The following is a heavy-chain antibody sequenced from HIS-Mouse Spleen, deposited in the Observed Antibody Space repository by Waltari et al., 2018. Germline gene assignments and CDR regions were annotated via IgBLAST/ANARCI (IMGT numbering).Heavy chain of an antibody. D-gene: IGHD2-15*01. CDR1: GGSVSSGSYY. CDR2: IYYSGST. Sequence: QVQLQESGPGLVKPSETLSLTCTVSGGSVSSGSYYWSRLRQPPGKGLEWIGYIYYSGSTNYNPSLKSRVTISVDTSKNQFSLKLSSVTAADTAVYYCARGVSGGSCYLSWGQGTMVTVSS. V-gene: IGHV4-61*01. J-gene: IGHJ3*01. CDR3: ARGVSGGSCYLS.